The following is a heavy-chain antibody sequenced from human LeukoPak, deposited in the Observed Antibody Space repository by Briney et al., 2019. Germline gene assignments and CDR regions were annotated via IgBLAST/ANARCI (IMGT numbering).Heavy chain of an antibody. D-gene: IGHD3-16*02. CDR1: GGSISNYY. Sequence: SETLSLTCNVSGGSISNYYWNWIRQPAGKGLEWIGRFYARGNTNYNPSLKSRVTISVDTSKNQFSLKLSSVTAADTAVYYCARSPLRGADYVWGSYRNNWFDPWGQGTLVTVSS. J-gene: IGHJ5*02. V-gene: IGHV4-4*07. CDR3: ARSPLRGADYVWGSYRNNWFDP. CDR2: FYARGNT.